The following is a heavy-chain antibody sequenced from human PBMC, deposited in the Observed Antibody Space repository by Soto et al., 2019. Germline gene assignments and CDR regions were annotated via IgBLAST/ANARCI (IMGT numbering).Heavy chain of an antibody. CDR3: EKDFWVQAAMRYYYYYGMDV. J-gene: IGHJ6*02. Sequence: GGSLRLSCAASGFTFNSYAMNWVRQAPGKGLAWVSLISWDGGSTYYADSVKGRFTISRDNSKNSLYLQMNSMRTEDTALYYCEKDFWVQAAMRYYYYYGMDVWGQGTTVTVSS. V-gene: IGHV3-43*02. CDR2: ISWDGGST. CDR1: GFTFNSYA. D-gene: IGHD2-2*01.